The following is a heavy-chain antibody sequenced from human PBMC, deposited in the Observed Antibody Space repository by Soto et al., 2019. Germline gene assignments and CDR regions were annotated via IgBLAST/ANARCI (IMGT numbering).Heavy chain of an antibody. CDR2: ISGSGGST. J-gene: IGHJ6*03. CDR1: GFTFSSYA. CDR3: ESSYDFCSGHYHYYYYMDV. D-gene: IGHD3-3*01. Sequence: GGSLRLSCAASGFTFSSYAMSWVRRAPGKGLEWVSAISGSGGSTYYADSVKGRFTISRDNSKNTLYLQMNSLRAEDTAVYYCESSYDFCSGHYHYYYYMDVWGKGTTVTVSS. V-gene: IGHV3-23*01.